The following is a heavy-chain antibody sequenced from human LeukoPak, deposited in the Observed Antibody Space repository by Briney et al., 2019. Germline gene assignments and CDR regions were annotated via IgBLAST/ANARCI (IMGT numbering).Heavy chain of an antibody. CDR3: ARDASGCMDV. Sequence: SETLSLTCTVSGSSISSYYWSWIRQPPGKGLEWIGYIYYSGSTNYNPSLKSRVTISVDTSKNQFSLKLSSVTAADTAVYYCARDASGCMDVWGKGTTVTVSS. J-gene: IGHJ6*03. CDR1: GSSISSYY. CDR2: IYYSGST. V-gene: IGHV4-59*01. D-gene: IGHD3-10*01.